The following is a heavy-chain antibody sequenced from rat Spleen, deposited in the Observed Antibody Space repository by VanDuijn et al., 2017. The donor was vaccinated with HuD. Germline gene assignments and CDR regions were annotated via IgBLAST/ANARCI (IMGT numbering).Heavy chain of an antibody. CDR1: GFTFSYYD. D-gene: IGHD5-1*01. J-gene: IGHJ3*01. V-gene: IGHV5-25*01. CDR2: ISYDGSAT. Sequence: EVQLVESDGALVQPGRSMKLSCAASGFTFSYYDMAWLRQAPTKGLEWVASISYDGSATYYRDSVKGRFTLSRDNAKSTLYLQMDSLRPEDTATYYCARHAVGAGFAYWGQGTLVTVSS. CDR3: ARHAVGAGFAY.